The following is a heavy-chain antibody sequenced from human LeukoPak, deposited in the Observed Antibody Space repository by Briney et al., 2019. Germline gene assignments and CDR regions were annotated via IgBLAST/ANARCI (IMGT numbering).Heavy chain of an antibody. CDR3: AKDLYYYDSSGYFDY. CDR2: IWYDGSNK. D-gene: IGHD3-22*01. V-gene: IGHV3-33*06. Sequence: GGSLRPSCAASGFTFSSYGMHWVRQAPGKGLEWVAVIWYDGSNKYYADSVKGRFTISRDNSKNTLYLQMNSLRAEDMAVYYCAKDLYYYDSSGYFDYWGQGTLVTVSS. J-gene: IGHJ4*02. CDR1: GFTFSSYG.